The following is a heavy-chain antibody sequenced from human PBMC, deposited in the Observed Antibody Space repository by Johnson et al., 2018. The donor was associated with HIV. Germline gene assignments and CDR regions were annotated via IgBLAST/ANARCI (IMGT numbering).Heavy chain of an antibody. CDR3: VQGVTNPAGAFDV. D-gene: IGHD6-19*01. Sequence: QLVESGGGVVQPGRSLRLSCAASGFTFSSYAMHWVRQAPGKGLEWVAVISYDGSSKYYVDSVKGRFTISRDNSKNTLSLQMNSLRAEDTAVYYCVQGVTNPAGAFDVWGQGTMVTVSS. CDR1: GFTFSSYA. J-gene: IGHJ3*01. V-gene: IGHV3-30-3*01. CDR2: ISYDGSSK.